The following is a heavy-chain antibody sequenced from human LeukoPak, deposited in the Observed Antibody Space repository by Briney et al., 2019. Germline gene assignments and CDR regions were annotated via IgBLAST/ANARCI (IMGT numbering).Heavy chain of an antibody. J-gene: IGHJ5*02. CDR3: AKVPSPYQLLLEGPFDP. CDR1: GFTFSSYG. V-gene: IGHV3-30*02. CDR2: IRYDGSNK. Sequence: GGSLRLSCAASGFTFSSYGMHWVRQAPGKGLEWVAFIRYDGSNKYYADSVKGRFTISRDNSKNTLYLQMNSLRAEDTAVYYCAKVPSPYQLLLEGPFDPWGQGTLVTVSS. D-gene: IGHD2-2*01.